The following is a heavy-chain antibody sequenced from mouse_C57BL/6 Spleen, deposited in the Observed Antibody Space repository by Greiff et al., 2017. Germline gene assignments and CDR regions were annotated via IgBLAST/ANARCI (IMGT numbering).Heavy chain of an antibody. CDR2: ISPSSGGT. CDR3: SRGQLLRDAMDY. CDR1: GYTFTSYW. V-gene: IGHV1-53*01. J-gene: IGHJ4*01. Sequence: QVQLLQPGTELVKPGASVKLSCTASGYTFTSYWMSWVRQTPGQGLEWVGNISPSSGGTNYNEKFKGKATLTVDKASSTAYMQLSILTSEDSAVYYCSRGQLLRDAMDYWGQGTSVTVSA. D-gene: IGHD3-3*01.